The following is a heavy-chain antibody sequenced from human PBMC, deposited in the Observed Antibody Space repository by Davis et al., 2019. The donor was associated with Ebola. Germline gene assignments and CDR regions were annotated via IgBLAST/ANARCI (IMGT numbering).Heavy chain of an antibody. V-gene: IGHV4-39*07. J-gene: IGHJ3*02. Sequence: MPSETLSLTCTVSGGSISSNSYYWGWIRQPPGKGLEWIGSIYYSGSTNYNPSLKSRVTISVDTSKNQFSLKLSSVTAADTAVYYCARGPWELLPYDAFDIWGQGTMVTVSS. CDR3: ARGPWELLPYDAFDI. D-gene: IGHD1-26*01. CDR2: IYYSGST. CDR1: GGSISSNSYY.